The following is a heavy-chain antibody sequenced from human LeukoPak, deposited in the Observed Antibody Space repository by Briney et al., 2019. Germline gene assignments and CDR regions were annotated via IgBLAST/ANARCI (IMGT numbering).Heavy chain of an antibody. D-gene: IGHD2-2*01. CDR1: GFTFSTYS. Sequence: GGSLRLSCAASGFTFSTYSMTWVRQAPGKGLQGVSSISSRSGNTYYTHSLKSRVTISRDNAKNSLYLQMNSLRVEDTAVYYCAAGSIVVVTAARGDFYYYYMDVWGKGTTVTVSS. CDR3: AAGSIVVVTAARGDFYYYYMDV. J-gene: IGHJ6*03. V-gene: IGHV3-21*01. CDR2: ISSRSGNT.